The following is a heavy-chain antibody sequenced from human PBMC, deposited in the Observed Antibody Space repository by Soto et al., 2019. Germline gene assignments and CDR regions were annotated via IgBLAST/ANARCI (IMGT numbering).Heavy chain of an antibody. V-gene: IGHV1-2*04. J-gene: IGHJ6*03. CDR2: INPNSGGT. CDR3: ARGEEFGEWGHYYMDV. CDR1: GYTFTGYY. D-gene: IGHD3-10*01. Sequence: ASVKVSCKASGYTFTGYYMHWVRQAPGQGLEWMGWINPNSGGTNYAQKFQGWVTMTRDTSISTAYMELSRLRSDDTAVYYCARGEEFGEWGHYYMDVWGKGTTVTVSS.